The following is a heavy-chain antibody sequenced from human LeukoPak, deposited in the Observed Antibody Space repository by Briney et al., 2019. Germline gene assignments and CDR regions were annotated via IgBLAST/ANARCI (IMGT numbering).Heavy chain of an antibody. CDR3: GRHRSGAGTYFIDY. CDR1: GLTFSRYS. V-gene: IGHV3-7*01. CDR2: MKKDGSET. J-gene: IGHJ4*02. D-gene: IGHD3-10*01. Sequence: GGSLRLSCVVSGLTFSRYSMIWVRQAPGKGLQWVANMKKDGSETKYVESVKGRFTISRDNAKNSLYLQMNSLRAEDTAVYYCGRHRSGAGTYFIDYWGQGTLVSVSS.